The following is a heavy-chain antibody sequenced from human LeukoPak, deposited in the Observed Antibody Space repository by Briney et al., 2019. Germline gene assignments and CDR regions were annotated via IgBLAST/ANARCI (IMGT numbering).Heavy chain of an antibody. CDR2: INEDGNEK. CDR3: ATLSYRRFDY. D-gene: IGHD1-14*01. V-gene: IGHV3-7*01. Sequence: PGGSLRLSCAASGLTFSRFWMIWIRQAPGKGLEWVATINEDGNEKWYADSVKGRFTISRDNARNSLYLQMNSLRAEDTAVYYCATLSYRRFDYWGQGALVTVSP. J-gene: IGHJ4*02. CDR1: GLTFSRFW.